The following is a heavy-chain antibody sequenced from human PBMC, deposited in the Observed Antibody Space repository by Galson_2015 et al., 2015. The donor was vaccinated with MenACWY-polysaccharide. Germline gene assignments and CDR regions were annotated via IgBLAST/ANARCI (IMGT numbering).Heavy chain of an antibody. CDR1: GYTFTGYY. CDR3: ARDMSIAAAGRYLRDYYGMDV. D-gene: IGHD6-13*01. J-gene: IGHJ6*02. CDR2: INPNSGGT. Sequence: SVKVSCKASGYTFTGYYMHWVRQAPGQGLEWMGRINPNSGGTNYAQKFQGRVTMTRDTSISTAYMELSRLRSDDTAVYYCARDMSIAAAGRYLRDYYGMDVWGQGTTVTVSS. V-gene: IGHV1-2*06.